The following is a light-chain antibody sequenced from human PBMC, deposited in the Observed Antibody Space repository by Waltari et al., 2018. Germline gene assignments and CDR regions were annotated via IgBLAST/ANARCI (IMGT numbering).Light chain of an antibody. CDR2: EVS. Sequence: QSALTQPASVSGSPGQSITISCTGSGSDFRDSTYVSWYQQYPGKAPKLILYEVSHRPSWVSSRVSGAKSDNTASLTISGLQADDESNYYCASYTTAIFVGGGTKLTVL. J-gene: IGLJ2*01. V-gene: IGLV2-14*03. CDR3: ASYTTAIF. CDR1: GSDFRDSTY.